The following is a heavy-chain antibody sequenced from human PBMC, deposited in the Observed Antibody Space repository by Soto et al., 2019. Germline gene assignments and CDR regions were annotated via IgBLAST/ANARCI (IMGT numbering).Heavy chain of an antibody. CDR3: ARRDSHGYFRYFDN. CDR2: TNGNLGMG. J-gene: IGHJ4*02. CDR1: GGTFSSYP. Sequence: QVQLVQSGAEVKRPGSSVKVSCKASGGTFSSYPISWVRQAPGQGLEWMGGTNGNLGMGNYARKFRGRLTITTDISTTTAYMELSSLTSEDTAVYYCARRDSHGYFRYFDNWGQGTLVTVSS. V-gene: IGHV1-69*09. D-gene: IGHD4-17*01.